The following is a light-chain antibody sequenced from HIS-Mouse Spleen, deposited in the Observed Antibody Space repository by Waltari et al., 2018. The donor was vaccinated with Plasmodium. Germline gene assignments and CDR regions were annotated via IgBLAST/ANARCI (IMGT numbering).Light chain of an antibody. CDR3: QVWDSSSDHYV. Sequence: SYVLTQPPSVSVAPGPSARITCGGNNIGSKSGHWYQQKPGQAPVLVVYDDSDRPSGIPERCSGSNSGNTATLTISRVEAGDEADYYCQVWDSSSDHYVFGTGTKVTVL. CDR1: NIGSKS. V-gene: IGLV3-21*02. J-gene: IGLJ1*01. CDR2: DDS.